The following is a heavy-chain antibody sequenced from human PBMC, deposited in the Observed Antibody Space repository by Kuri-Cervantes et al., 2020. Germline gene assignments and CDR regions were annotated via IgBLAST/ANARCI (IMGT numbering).Heavy chain of an antibody. D-gene: IGHD3-22*01. V-gene: IGHV1-2*02. Sequence: ASVKVSCKASGYTFTGYYMHWVRQAPGQGLEWMGWINPNSGGTNYAQKFQSRVTMTRDASISTAYMELSRLRSDDTAVYYCARDRGYYDSSGCLGDEFDYWGQGTLVTVSS. CDR3: ARDRGYYDSSGCLGDEFDY. CDR1: GYTFTGYY. CDR2: INPNSGGT. J-gene: IGHJ4*02.